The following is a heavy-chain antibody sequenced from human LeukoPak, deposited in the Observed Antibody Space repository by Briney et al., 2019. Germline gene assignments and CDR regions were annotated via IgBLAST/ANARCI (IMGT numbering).Heavy chain of an antibody. V-gene: IGHV4-59*08. D-gene: IGHD2-15*01. J-gene: IGHJ4*02. CDR2: FHYSGST. CDR3: ARHHDGGPKLRLDF. CDR1: GGSISSYY. Sequence: PSETLSLTCTVSGGSISSYYWSWIRQPPGKGLEWIGFFHYSGSTNYNPSLNGRVTTSIDTSMNQLSLTLVSVTAADTAVYFCARHHDGGPKLRLDFWGLGVLVTVSS.